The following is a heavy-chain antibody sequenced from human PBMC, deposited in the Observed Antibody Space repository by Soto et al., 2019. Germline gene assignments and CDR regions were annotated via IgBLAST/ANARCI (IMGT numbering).Heavy chain of an antibody. CDR1: GFTLSDSA. D-gene: IGHD5-18*01. CDR3: TRRRDWTAMDPLDY. CDR2: IRSKVNTYAT. V-gene: IGHV3-73*02. Sequence: EVQLVESGGGLVQPGGSLKLSCAASGFTLSDSAMHWVRQTSGKGLEWVGRIRSKVNTYATAYAASVKGRFTISRDDSIGTTYLQMNSLKAEDTAVYYSTRRRDWTAMDPLDYWGQGTLVTVSS. J-gene: IGHJ4*02.